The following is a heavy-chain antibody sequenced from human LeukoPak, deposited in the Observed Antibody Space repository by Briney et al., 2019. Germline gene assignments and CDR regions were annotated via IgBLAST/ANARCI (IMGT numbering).Heavy chain of an antibody. CDR1: GGSFSGYY. J-gene: IGHJ5*02. CDR2: INHSGST. D-gene: IGHD2-2*01. V-gene: IGHV4-34*01. CDR3: ARAEYCSSTSCSLDWFDP. Sequence: SETLSLTCAVYGGSFSGYYWSWIRQPPGKGLEWIGEINHSGSTSYNPSLTSRVTISVDTSKNQFSLKLSSVTAADTAVYYCARAEYCSSTSCSLDWFDPWGQGTLVTVSS.